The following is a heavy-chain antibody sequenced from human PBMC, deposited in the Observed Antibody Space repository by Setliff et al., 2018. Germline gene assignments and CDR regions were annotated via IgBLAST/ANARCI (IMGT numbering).Heavy chain of an antibody. D-gene: IGHD3-10*01. J-gene: IGHJ6*03. Sequence: SETLSLTCTVSGGSISSGGYYWSWTRQHPGKGLEWIGYIYYSGSTSYYNPSLKSRVTISVDTSKNQFSLKLSSVTAADTAVYYCARVGGSGTQPLYYYYYYMDVWGKGTTVTVSS. CDR2: IYYSGSTS. V-gene: IGHV4-31*03. CDR1: GGSISSGGYY. CDR3: ARVGGSGTQPLYYYYYYMDV.